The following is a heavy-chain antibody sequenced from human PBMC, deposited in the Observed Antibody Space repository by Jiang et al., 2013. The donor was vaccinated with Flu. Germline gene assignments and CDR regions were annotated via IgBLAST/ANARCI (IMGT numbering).Heavy chain of an antibody. D-gene: IGHD5-18*01. V-gene: IGHV1-69*04. CDR3: ARYGYSYGYFDY. J-gene: IGHJ4*02. CDR1: GGTFSSYA. CDR2: IIPILGIA. Sequence: SGAEVKKPGSSVKVSCKASGGTFSSYAISWVRQAPGQGLEWMGRIIPILGIANYAQKFQGRVTITADKSTSTAYMELSSLRSEDTAVYYCARYGYSYGYFDYWGQGTLVTVS.